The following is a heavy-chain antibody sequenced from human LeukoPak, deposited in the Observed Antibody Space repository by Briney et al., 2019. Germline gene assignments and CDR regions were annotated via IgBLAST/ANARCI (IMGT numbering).Heavy chain of an antibody. CDR1: GVSISSGHYY. CDR2: VLYSGST. CDR3: ARHTIDTTLGGVPEYFDA. V-gene: IGHV4-39*07. J-gene: IGHJ5*02. D-gene: IGHD3-16*01. Sequence: PSETLSLTCTVSGVSISSGHYYWAWIRQPPGRGLECIASVLYSGSTYYDPSFNGRVTLSVDTSKNQFSLRLSSVTAADTAIYYCARHTIDTTLGGVPEYFDAWGQGTPVTVSS.